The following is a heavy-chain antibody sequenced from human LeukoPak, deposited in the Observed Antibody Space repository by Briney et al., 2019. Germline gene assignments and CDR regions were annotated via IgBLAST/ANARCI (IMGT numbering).Heavy chain of an antibody. V-gene: IGHV1-2*02. J-gene: IGHJ4*02. CDR3: TRLSAATQTNY. Sequence: GASVKVSCKASGYTFIDYNLHWVRQAPGQGLEWMGRINPNSGGTNYAQKFQGRVAMTRDTSVTTVYMELSRLTSDDTAMYYCTRLSAATQTNYWGQGTLVFVSS. D-gene: IGHD6-25*01. CDR2: INPNSGGT. CDR1: GYTFIDYN.